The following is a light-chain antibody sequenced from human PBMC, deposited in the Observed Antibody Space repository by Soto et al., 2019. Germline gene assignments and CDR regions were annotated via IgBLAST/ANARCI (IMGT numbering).Light chain of an antibody. V-gene: IGLV2-14*03. CDR3: VSFTSSTTYV. Sequence: QSVLTQPASVSASPGQPITISCTGTSSDVGGSNFVSWYQQHPGKPPKLIIYDVATRPSGVSNRFSGSKSGSTASLIISRLQTEDEADYYCVSFTSSTTYVFGSGTKVTVL. CDR1: SSDVGGSNF. J-gene: IGLJ1*01. CDR2: DVA.